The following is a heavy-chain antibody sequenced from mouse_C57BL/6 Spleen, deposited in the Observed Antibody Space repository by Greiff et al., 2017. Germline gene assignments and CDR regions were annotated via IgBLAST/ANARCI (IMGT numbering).Heavy chain of an antibody. D-gene: IGHD1-1*01. CDR1: GYTFTSYW. Sequence: VQLQQPGAELVKPGASVKMSCKASGYTFTSYWITWVKQRPGQGLEWIGDIYPGSGSTNYNEKFKSKATLTVDASSSTAYMQLSSLTSEDSAVYYCARATTVVATHYYAMDYWGQGTSVTVSS. J-gene: IGHJ4*01. V-gene: IGHV1-55*01. CDR3: ARATTVVATHYYAMDY. CDR2: IYPGSGST.